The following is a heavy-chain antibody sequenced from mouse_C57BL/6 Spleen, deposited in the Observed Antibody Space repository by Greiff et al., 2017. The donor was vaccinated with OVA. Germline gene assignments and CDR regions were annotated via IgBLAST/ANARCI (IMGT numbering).Heavy chain of an antibody. D-gene: IGHD2-3*01. V-gene: IGHV1-52*01. CDR1: GYTFTSYW. Sequence: QVQLQQPGAELVRPGSSVKLSCKASGYTFTSYWMHWVKQRPIQGLEWIGNIDPSDSETHYNQKFKDKATLTVEKSSSTAYMQLSSLTSEDSAVYYCARKGLDGYYYFDYWGQGTTLTVSS. J-gene: IGHJ2*01. CDR2: IDPSDSET. CDR3: ARKGLDGYYYFDY.